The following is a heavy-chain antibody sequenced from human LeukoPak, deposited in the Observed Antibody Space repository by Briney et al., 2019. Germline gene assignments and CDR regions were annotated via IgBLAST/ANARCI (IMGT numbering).Heavy chain of an antibody. J-gene: IGHJ4*02. CDR1: GYTFTDYY. CDR2: VDPEDGET. V-gene: IGHV1-69-2*01. Sequence: ASVKVSCQVSGYTFTDYYMHWVQQAPGKGLEWMGLVDPEDGETIYAEKFQGRVTITADTSTDTAYMELSSLRSEDTAVYYCATVEVGGSYRSPAHDYWGQGTLVTVSS. D-gene: IGHD3-16*02. CDR3: ATVEVGGSYRSPAHDY.